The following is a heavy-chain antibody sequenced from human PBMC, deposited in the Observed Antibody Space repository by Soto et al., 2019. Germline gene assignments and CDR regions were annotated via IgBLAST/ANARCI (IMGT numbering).Heavy chain of an antibody. D-gene: IGHD4-17*01. CDR2: ISWNSGSI. J-gene: IGHJ3*02. CDR1: GFTFDDYA. V-gene: IGHV3-9*01. CDR3: AKIPDYGDYSSAFDI. Sequence: GGSLRLSCAASGFTFDDYAMHWVRQAPGKGLEWVSGISWNSGSIGYADSVKGRFTISRDNAKNSLYLQMNSLRAEDTALYYCAKIPDYGDYSSAFDIWGQGTMVTVSS.